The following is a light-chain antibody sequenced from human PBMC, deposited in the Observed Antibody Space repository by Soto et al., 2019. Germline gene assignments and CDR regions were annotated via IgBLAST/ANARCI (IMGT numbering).Light chain of an antibody. CDR1: SSNIGAGYD. V-gene: IGLV1-40*01. J-gene: IGLJ1*01. CDR3: QSYDTSLSAYV. Sequence: QSVLAQPPSVSGAPGQKVTISCTGSSSNIGAGYDFHWYQQLPGTAPKLLLYGNINRPSGVPDRFSGSKSGTSASLAITGLQAEDEADYYCQSYDTSLSAYVFGTGTKVTVL. CDR2: GNI.